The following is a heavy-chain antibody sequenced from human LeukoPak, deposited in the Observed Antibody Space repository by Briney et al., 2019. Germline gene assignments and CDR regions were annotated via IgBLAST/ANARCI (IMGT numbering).Heavy chain of an antibody. Sequence: GESLKISCKGSGYRFTSYWIGWVRQMPGKGLDWMGIIDPGDSDTRYSPSFQGQVTISADKSITTAYLHWSSLKASDTAMYYCARLTDGYNFGLDYWGQGTLVTVSS. CDR1: GYRFTSYW. J-gene: IGHJ4*02. D-gene: IGHD5-24*01. V-gene: IGHV5-51*01. CDR3: ARLTDGYNFGLDY. CDR2: IDPGDSDT.